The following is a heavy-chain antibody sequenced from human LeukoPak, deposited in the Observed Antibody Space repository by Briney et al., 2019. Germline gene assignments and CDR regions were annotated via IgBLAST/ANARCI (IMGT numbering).Heavy chain of an antibody. Sequence: GGSLRLSCAASGFTFSSYRMHWVRQAPGKGLVWVSRISSDGSSTSYAGSVKGRFTISRDNAKSTLYLQMDSLRAEDTAVYYCAKGASSGYSSDYWGQGTLVTVSS. J-gene: IGHJ4*02. CDR1: GFTFSSYR. D-gene: IGHD3-22*01. CDR2: ISSDGSST. V-gene: IGHV3-74*01. CDR3: AKGASSGYSSDY.